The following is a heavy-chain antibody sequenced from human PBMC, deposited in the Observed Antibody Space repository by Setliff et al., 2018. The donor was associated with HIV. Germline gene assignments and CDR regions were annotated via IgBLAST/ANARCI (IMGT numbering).Heavy chain of an antibody. V-gene: IGHV3-48*03. D-gene: IGHD1-7*01. CDR3: ARARTGTTHY. J-gene: IGHJ4*02. CDR2: ISSSGSTI. Sequence: SGGSLRLSCAASGFTFSSYEMNWVRQAPGKGLEWVSYISSSGSTIYYADSVKGRFTISRDNAKNSLYLQMNSLRAEDTAVYCCARARTGTTHYWGQGTLVTVSS. CDR1: GFTFSSYE.